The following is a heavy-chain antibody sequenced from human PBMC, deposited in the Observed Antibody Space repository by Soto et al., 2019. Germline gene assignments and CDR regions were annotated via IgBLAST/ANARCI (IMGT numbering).Heavy chain of an antibody. V-gene: IGHV1-3*01. CDR2: INAGNGNT. J-gene: IGHJ1*01. D-gene: IGHD3-10*01. Sequence: QVQLVQSGAEVKKPGASVKVSCKASGYTFTSYAMHWVRQAPGQRLEWMGWINAGNGNTKYSQKFQGRVTITRDTSASTAYMELSSLRSEDTAVYYCARPQWFGELSGGFSLQHWGQGTLVTVSS. CDR3: ARPQWFGELSGGFSLQH. CDR1: GYTFTSYA.